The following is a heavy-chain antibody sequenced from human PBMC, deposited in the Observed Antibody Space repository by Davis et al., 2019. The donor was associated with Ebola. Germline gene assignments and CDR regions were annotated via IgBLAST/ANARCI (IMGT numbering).Heavy chain of an antibody. Sequence: PGGSLRLSCAASGFTVSSNYMSWVRQAPGKGLEWVSVIYSGGSTYYADSVKGRFTISRDNSKNTLYLQMNSLRAEDTAVYYCATIAYSGSYYLGGWFDPWGQGTLVTVSS. J-gene: IGHJ5*02. CDR3: ATIAYSGSYYLGGWFDP. CDR2: IYSGGST. V-gene: IGHV3-66*01. CDR1: GFTVSSNY. D-gene: IGHD1-26*01.